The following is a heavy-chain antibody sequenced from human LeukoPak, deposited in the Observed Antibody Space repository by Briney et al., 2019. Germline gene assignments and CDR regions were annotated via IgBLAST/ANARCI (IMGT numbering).Heavy chain of an antibody. J-gene: IGHJ4*02. CDR3: ARANYYGSGKKDLDY. D-gene: IGHD3-10*01. CDR2: MNPNSGNT. CDR1: GYTFTTYD. V-gene: IGHV1-8*01. Sequence: ASVRVSCKASGYTFTTYDINWVRQATGQGLEWMGWMNPNSGNTGYAQKFQGRVTMTRNTSMSAAYMELNSLRSEDTAVYYCARANYYGSGKKDLDYWGQGTLVTVSS.